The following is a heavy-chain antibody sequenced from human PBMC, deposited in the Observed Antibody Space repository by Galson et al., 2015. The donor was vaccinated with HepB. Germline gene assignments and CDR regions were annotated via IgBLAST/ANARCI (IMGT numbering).Heavy chain of an antibody. CDR1: GFTFDDYA. J-gene: IGHJ4*02. CDR3: AKGHDFWSGYYSYFDY. D-gene: IGHD3-3*01. CDR2: ISWNSGSI. V-gene: IGHV3-9*01. Sequence: SLRLSCAASGFTFDDYAMHWVRQAPGKGLEWVSGISWNSGSIGYADSVKGRFTISRDNAKNSLYLQMNSLRAEDTALYYCAKGHDFWSGYYSYFDYWGQGTLVTVSS.